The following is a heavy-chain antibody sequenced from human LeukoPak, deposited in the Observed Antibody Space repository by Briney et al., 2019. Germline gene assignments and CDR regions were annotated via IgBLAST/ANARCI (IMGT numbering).Heavy chain of an antibody. CDR2: IGSSGTTR. Sequence: PGGSLRLSCAVSGFPFSIYEMNWVRQAPGKGLEGVSNIGSSGTTRYYADSVKGRFSISRDNAKNSLYLQMNSLRVEDTGVYYCALLAVASDFDYWGQGALVTVSS. J-gene: IGHJ4*02. CDR3: ALLAVASDFDY. D-gene: IGHD6-19*01. V-gene: IGHV3-48*03. CDR1: GFPFSIYE.